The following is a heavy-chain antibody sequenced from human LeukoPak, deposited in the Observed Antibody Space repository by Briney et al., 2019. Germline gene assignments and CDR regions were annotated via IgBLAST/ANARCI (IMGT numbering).Heavy chain of an antibody. CDR3: ARHRLYGDFYFDQ. J-gene: IGHJ4*02. Sequence: GASVKVSCKASGYTFTDYYIHWVRQAPGQGLEWMGWINPNSGGTNYAQNFQGRVTMTRDTSISTAYMELSRLTSDDTAMYYCARHRLYGDFYFDQWGQRTLVTVSS. CDR1: GYTFTDYY. CDR2: INPNSGGT. V-gene: IGHV1-2*02. D-gene: IGHD4-17*01.